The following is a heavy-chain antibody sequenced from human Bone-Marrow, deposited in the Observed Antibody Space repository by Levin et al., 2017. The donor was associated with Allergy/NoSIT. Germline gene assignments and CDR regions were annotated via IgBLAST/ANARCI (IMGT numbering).Heavy chain of an antibody. CDR2: LPYDGSKI. V-gene: IGHV3-30*18. D-gene: IGHD3-10*01. Sequence: GESLKISCAASGLTFSTYGMHWIRQAPGKGLEWVAILPYDGSKIYYADSVKGRFTISRDNSKNTLYLQMNSLRTEDTAVYYCAKEDYGSGSCFDLWGRGTQVIVSS. J-gene: IGHJ2*01. CDR1: GLTFSTYG. CDR3: AKEDYGSGSCFDL.